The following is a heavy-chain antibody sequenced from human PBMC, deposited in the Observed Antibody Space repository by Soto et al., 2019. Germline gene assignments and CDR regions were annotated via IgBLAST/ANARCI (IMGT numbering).Heavy chain of an antibody. V-gene: IGHV3-30*18. CDR3: AKVVEQQLVRCGLDC. CDR2: ISSDGNNK. Sequence: QVQLVASGGGVVQPGTSLRLSCAASGFTFSKYGMHWVRQAPGKGLDCVASISSDGNNKDYADSVKGRFTISRDNSKNTLNLEMNSLRVDDTAVYYCAKVVEQQLVRCGLDCWGQGTLVSVSS. D-gene: IGHD6-13*01. J-gene: IGHJ4*02. CDR1: GFTFSKYG.